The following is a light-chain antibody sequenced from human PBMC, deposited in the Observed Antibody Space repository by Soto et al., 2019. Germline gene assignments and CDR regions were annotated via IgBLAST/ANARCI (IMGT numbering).Light chain of an antibody. V-gene: IGLV1-40*01. CDR1: SSNIGAGYD. Sequence: QSVLTQPPSVSGAPGQRVTISCTGSSSNIGAGYDVHWYQQLPGTAPTLLISGNTDRPSGVPDRFSGSKSGTSASLAITGLQTKDEADYYCQSFDRSLTAWVFGGGTKLTVL. CDR3: QSFDRSLTAWV. J-gene: IGLJ3*02. CDR2: GNT.